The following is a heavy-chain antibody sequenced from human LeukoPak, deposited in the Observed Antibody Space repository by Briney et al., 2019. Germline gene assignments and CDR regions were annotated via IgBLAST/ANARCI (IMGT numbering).Heavy chain of an antibody. V-gene: IGHV3-11*01. D-gene: IGHD6-19*01. J-gene: IGHJ4*02. CDR1: GFTLNDYY. CDR3: TREIVAGTFDR. Sequence: GGSLRLSSAASGFTLNDYYISWISQAPGKGLEWDSDIGGSDSIVSYGYSVKGRFTISRDFATNSLYLQMNSLRAEDTTVYYCTREIVAGTFDRWGQGTLVAVSS. CDR2: IGGSDSIV.